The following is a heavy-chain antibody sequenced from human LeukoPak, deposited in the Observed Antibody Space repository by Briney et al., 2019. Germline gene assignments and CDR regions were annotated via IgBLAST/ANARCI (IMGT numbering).Heavy chain of an antibody. CDR2: IYYSGST. J-gene: IGHJ6*03. CDR1: GGSFSGYY. CDR3: AREHSSSSYYYYYYMDV. V-gene: IGHV4-34*01. Sequence: SETLSLTCAVSGGSFSGYYWNWIRQSPGKGLEWIGSIYYSGSTYYNPSLKSRVTISVDTSKNQFSLKLSSVTAADTAVYYCAREHSSSSYYYYYYMDVWGKGTTVTVSS. D-gene: IGHD6-6*01.